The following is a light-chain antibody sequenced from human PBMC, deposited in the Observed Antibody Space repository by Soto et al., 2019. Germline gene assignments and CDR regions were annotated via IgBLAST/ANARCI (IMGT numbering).Light chain of an antibody. V-gene: IGLV2-23*01. CDR3: CSYAVISTYV. CDR2: EGS. CDR1: SSDVGSYNL. Sequence: QSVLTQPASVSGSPGQSITISCSGTSSDVGSYNLVSWYQQHPGKAPKLMIYEGSKRPSGVSNRFSGSKSGNTASLTISGLQVEDEADYYCCSYAVISTYVFGTGTKVTVL. J-gene: IGLJ1*01.